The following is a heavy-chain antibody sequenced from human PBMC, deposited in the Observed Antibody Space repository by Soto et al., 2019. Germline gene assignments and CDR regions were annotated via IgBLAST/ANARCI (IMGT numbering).Heavy chain of an antibody. CDR2: IIPIFGTA. D-gene: IGHD2-15*01. J-gene: IGHJ4*02. CDR3: AAPACSGGSCYLFKFDY. Sequence: ASVKVSCKASGGTFSSYAISWVRQAPGQGLEWMGGIIPIFGTANYAQRFQGRVTITADESTSTAYMELSSLRSEDTAVYYCAAPACSGGSCYLFKFDYWGQGTLVTVSS. V-gene: IGHV1-69*13. CDR1: GGTFSSYA.